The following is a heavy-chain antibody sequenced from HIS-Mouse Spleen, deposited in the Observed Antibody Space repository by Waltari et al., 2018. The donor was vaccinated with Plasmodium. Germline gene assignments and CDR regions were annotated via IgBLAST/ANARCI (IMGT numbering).Heavy chain of an antibody. CDR1: GFTASSCA. V-gene: IGHV3-30-3*01. D-gene: IGHD3-10*01. CDR2: ISYDGSNK. Sequence: QVQRVESGGGWVKPGRSLRLACAPSGFTASSCAMHWVPKAPGKGLEWVAVISYDGSNKYYSDSVKGRLTISRDNSKNTLYLQMNSLRAEDTAVYYCAREAGSGGLYYFDYWGQGTLVTVSS. J-gene: IGHJ4*02. CDR3: AREAGSGGLYYFDY.